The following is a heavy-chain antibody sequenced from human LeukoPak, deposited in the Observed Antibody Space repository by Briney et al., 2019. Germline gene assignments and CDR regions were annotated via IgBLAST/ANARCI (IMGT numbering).Heavy chain of an antibody. D-gene: IGHD6-19*01. Sequence: ASVKVSCKASGYTFSGYNMHWVRQAPGQGPEWMGWINPNSGGTNYAQKFQGRITITRDTSTSTVNMELSGLRSDDTAVYYCARSAGIAVAGAAAYWGQGTLVTVSS. CDR3: ARSAGIAVAGAAAY. CDR2: INPNSGGT. V-gene: IGHV1-2*02. J-gene: IGHJ4*02. CDR1: GYTFSGYN.